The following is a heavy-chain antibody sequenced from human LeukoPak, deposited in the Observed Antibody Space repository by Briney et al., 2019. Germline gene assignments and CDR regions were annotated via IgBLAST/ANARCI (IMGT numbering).Heavy chain of an antibody. Sequence: AGGSLRLSCVASGFNFGDYYMIWFRQAPGKGLEWLSFISSSGHNILYTDSVKGRFTVSRDNAKKKVFLQMNSLRAEDTAVYYCARDLFSFYYDSSGYCDYWGPGTRVTVSS. CDR2: ISSSGHNI. CDR1: GFNFGDYY. J-gene: IGHJ4*02. CDR3: ARDLFSFYYDSSGYCDY. D-gene: IGHD3-22*01. V-gene: IGHV3-11*01.